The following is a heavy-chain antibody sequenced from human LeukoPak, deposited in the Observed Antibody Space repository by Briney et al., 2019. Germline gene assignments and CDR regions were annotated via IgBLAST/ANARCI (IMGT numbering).Heavy chain of an antibody. J-gene: IGHJ4*02. CDR1: GGSISSYY. CDR3: ARHVRGARSSGYYRGFDY. D-gene: IGHD3-22*01. CDR2: IYYSGST. Sequence: SETLSLTCTVSGGSISSYYWSWIRQPPGKGLEWIGYIYYSGSTNYNPSLKSRVTISVDTSKNQFSLKLSSVTAADTAVYYCARHVRGARSSGYYRGFDYWGQGTLVTVSS. V-gene: IGHV4-59*08.